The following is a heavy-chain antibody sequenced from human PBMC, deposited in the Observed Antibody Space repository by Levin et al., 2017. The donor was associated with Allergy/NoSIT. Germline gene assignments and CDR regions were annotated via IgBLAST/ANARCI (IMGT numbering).Heavy chain of an antibody. CDR3: ARGDYNWNDF. CDR2: ISYDGSNK. V-gene: IGHV3-30-3*01. Sequence: GESLKISCAASGFTFSSYAMHWVRQAPGKGLEWVAVISYDGSNKYYADSVKGRFTISRDNSKNTLYLQMNSLRAEDTAVYYCARGDYNWNDFWGQGTLVTVSS. J-gene: IGHJ5*01. CDR1: GFTFSSYA. D-gene: IGHD4-17*01.